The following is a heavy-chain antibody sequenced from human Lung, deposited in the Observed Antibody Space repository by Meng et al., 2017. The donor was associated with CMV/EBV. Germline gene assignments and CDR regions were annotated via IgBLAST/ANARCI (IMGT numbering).Heavy chain of an antibody. V-gene: IGHV4-4*02. Sequence: VQVRESGPPLVKPSATLSLTCAVSGYSITNHNWWAWVRQPPGKGLEWIGEIPHRGSSAYNPSLKSRVSMSIDKSKNQFSLKLTSVTAADTAVYHCLRRSGGSVWGQGTLVTVSS. J-gene: IGHJ1*01. CDR1: GYSITNHNW. CDR2: IPHRGSS. D-gene: IGHD5-12*01. CDR3: LRRSGGSV.